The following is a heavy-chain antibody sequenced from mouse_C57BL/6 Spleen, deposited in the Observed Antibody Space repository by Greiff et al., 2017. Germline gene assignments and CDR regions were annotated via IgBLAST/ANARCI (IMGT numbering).Heavy chain of an antibody. CDR3: GRWASYDVYAMEY. J-gene: IGHJ4*01. Sequence: VKLQQSGPELVKPGASVKISCKASGYAFSSSWMNWVKQRPGKGLEWIGWIYPGDGATNYNGKFKGKATLTADNSSSTAYMQLSSLTSEDSAVYYCGRWASYDVYAMEYWGQGASVTVSS. D-gene: IGHD2-3*01. CDR1: GYAFSSSW. V-gene: IGHV1-82*01. CDR2: IYPGDGAT.